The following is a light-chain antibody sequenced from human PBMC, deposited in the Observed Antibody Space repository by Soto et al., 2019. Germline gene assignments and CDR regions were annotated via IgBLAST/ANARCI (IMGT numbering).Light chain of an antibody. Sequence: DLQMTQSPSSLSAAVGDRVTITCRASQSIARFLNWYQQKPGEVPKLLIVGASYLRSGVPSRFSGSGSGTHFALTITSLQPEDFATYFCQQSHIAPYTFCQWTNL. CDR3: QQSHIAPYT. CDR2: GAS. J-gene: IGKJ2*01. CDR1: QSIARF. V-gene: IGKV1-39*01.